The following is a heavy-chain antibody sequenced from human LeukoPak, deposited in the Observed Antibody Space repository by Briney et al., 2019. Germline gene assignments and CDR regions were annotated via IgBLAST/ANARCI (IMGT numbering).Heavy chain of an antibody. D-gene: IGHD3-22*01. CDR3: ARSQHYYDSSGYYLVY. J-gene: IGHJ4*02. Sequence: RGSLRLSCAASGFTFSSYSMNWVRQAPGKGLEWVSCISSSSSYIYYADSVKGRFTISRDNAKNSLYLQMNSLRAEDTAVYYCARSQHYYDSSGYYLVYWGQGTLVTVSS. CDR2: ISSSSSYI. CDR1: GFTFSSYS. V-gene: IGHV3-21*01.